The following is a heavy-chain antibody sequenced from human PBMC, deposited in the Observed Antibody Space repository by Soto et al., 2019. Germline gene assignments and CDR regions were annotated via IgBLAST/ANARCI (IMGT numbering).Heavy chain of an antibody. D-gene: IGHD2-2*01. CDR2: IYYSGST. Sequence: PSETLSLTCTVSGGSISSGGYYWSWIRQHPGKGLEWIGYIYYSGSTYYNPSLKSRVTISVDTSKNQFSLKLSSVTAADTAVYYCAREPSLSTARGAFDIWGQGTMVTVSS. V-gene: IGHV4-31*03. J-gene: IGHJ3*02. CDR3: AREPSLSTARGAFDI. CDR1: GGSISSGGYY.